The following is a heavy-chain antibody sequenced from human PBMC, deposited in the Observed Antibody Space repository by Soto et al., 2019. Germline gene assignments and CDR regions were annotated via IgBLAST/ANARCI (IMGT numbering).Heavy chain of an antibody. J-gene: IGHJ6*02. CDR1: GGSFSGYY. Sequence: QVQLQQWGAGLLKPSETLSLTCAVYGGSFSGYYWIWIRQPPGKGLEWMGEINHSGSTNYNPYLKSRVTISVYTSKNQFSLKLSSVTAADTAVYYCARGALVVVAATTYYYYYGMDGWGQGTTVTVSS. CDR2: INHSGST. CDR3: ARGALVVVAATTYYYYYGMDG. V-gene: IGHV4-34*01. D-gene: IGHD2-15*01.